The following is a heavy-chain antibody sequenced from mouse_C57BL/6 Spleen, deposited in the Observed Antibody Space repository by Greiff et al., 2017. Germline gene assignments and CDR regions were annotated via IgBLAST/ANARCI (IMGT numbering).Heavy chain of an antibody. CDR2: IDPSDSYT. J-gene: IGHJ4*01. Sequence: QVQLQQPGAELVMPGASVKLSCKASGYTFTSYWMHWVKQRPGQGLEWIGEIDPSDSYTNYNQKFKGKSTLTVEKSSSTAYMQLSSLTSEDSAVYYCASCAITTVVSKYYAMDYWGQGTSVTVSS. D-gene: IGHD1-1*01. CDR1: GYTFTSYW. CDR3: ASCAITTVVSKYYAMDY. V-gene: IGHV1-69*01.